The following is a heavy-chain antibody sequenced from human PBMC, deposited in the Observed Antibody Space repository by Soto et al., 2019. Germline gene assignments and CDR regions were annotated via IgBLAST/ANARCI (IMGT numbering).Heavy chain of an antibody. V-gene: IGHV3-7*05. CDR3: ARVLVGCSGGSCYSYYYYGMDV. Sequence: EVQLVESGGGLVQPGGSLRLSCAASGFTFSRYWMSWVRQAPGKGLEWVANIKQDGSEKYYVDSVKGRFTISRDNAKNSLYLQMNSLRAEDTAVYYCARVLVGCSGGSCYSYYYYGMDVWGQGTTVTVSS. J-gene: IGHJ6*02. CDR1: GFTFSRYW. CDR2: IKQDGSEK. D-gene: IGHD2-15*01.